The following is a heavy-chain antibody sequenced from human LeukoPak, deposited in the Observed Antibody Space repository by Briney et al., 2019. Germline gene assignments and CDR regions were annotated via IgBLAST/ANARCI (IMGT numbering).Heavy chain of an antibody. D-gene: IGHD3-22*01. CDR1: GFTFSSYA. J-gene: IGHJ4*02. V-gene: IGHV3-30*01. CDR2: ISYDGSNK. CDR3: ARDLSYDSSGYYPPGY. Sequence: QPGRSLRLSCAASGFTFSSYAMHWVRQAPGKGLEWVAVISYDGSNKYYADSVKSRFTISRDNSKNTLYLQMNSLRAEDTAVYYCARDLSYDSSGYYPPGYWGQGTLVTVSS.